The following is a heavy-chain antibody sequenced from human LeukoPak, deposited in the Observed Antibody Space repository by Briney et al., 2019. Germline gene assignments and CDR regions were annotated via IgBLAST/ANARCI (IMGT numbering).Heavy chain of an antibody. CDR3: ARVFLERLTSGYFDN. D-gene: IGHD3-3*01. CDR2: ISYDGRQK. Sequence: HPGGSLRLSCAASGFTFSEYAMHWVRQAPGKGLEWVAVISYDGRQKYYGDSVKGRFTISRDNPKNTLYLQMNSLRDDDTAVYYRARVFLERLTSGYFDNWGQGTLVTVSP. V-gene: IGHV3-30-3*01. CDR1: GFTFSEYA. J-gene: IGHJ4*02.